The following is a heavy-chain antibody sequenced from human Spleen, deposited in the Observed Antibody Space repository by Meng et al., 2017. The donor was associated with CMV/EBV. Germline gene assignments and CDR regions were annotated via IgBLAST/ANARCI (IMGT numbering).Heavy chain of an antibody. CDR1: GFTFSDYY. D-gene: IGHD2/OR15-2a*01. CDR3: ARAGNIGTVSYYYYGMDV. Sequence: GESLKISCAVSGFTFSDYYMNWVRQAPGKGLEWVSSIGSSSTKYYADSVKGRFTISRDNAKNSLYLQINSLRAGDTAVYYCARAGNIGTVSYYYYGMDVWGQGTTVTVSS. V-gene: IGHV3-69-1*01. J-gene: IGHJ6*02. CDR2: IGSSSTK.